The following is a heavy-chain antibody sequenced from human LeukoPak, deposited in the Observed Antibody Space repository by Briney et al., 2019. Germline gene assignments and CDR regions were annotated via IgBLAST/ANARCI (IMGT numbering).Heavy chain of an antibody. V-gene: IGHV3-15*01. CDR1: GFTFSSYW. D-gene: IGHD5-18*01. CDR3: TTRKRGVDTAMDDY. Sequence: GGSLRLSCAASGFTFSSYWMSWVRQAPGKGLEWVGRIKSKTDGGTTDYAAPVKGRFTISRDDSKNTLYLQMNSLKTEDTAVYYCTTRKRGVDTAMDDYWGQGTLVTVSS. CDR2: IKSKTDGGTT. J-gene: IGHJ4*02.